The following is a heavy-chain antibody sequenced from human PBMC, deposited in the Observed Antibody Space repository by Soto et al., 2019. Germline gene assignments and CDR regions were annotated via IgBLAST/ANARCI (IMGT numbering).Heavy chain of an antibody. CDR1: GFTFSSYA. CDR3: AREAGIAGALNWFDP. D-gene: IGHD6-19*01. CDR2: ISYDGSNK. V-gene: IGHV3-30-3*01. Sequence: GGSLRLSCAASGFTFSSYAMHWARQAPGKGLEWVAVISYDGSNKYYADSVKGRFTISRDNSKNTLYLQMNGLRAEDTAVYYCAREAGIAGALNWFDPWGQGTLVTVSS. J-gene: IGHJ5*02.